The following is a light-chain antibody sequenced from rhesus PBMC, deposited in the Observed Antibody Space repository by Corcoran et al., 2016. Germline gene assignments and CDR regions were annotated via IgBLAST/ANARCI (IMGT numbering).Light chain of an antibody. Sequence: DIQMTQSPSSLSASVGDRVTITCRASHDINNWLAWYQQKPGKAPKLLIYRASNLETGVPSRFSGSGSGTDFSLTIRSLQPEDVATYYCQHHGNSPFTFGPGTKLDIK. CDR3: QHHGNSPFT. V-gene: IGKV1-69*01. CDR2: RAS. CDR1: HDINNW. J-gene: IGKJ3*01.